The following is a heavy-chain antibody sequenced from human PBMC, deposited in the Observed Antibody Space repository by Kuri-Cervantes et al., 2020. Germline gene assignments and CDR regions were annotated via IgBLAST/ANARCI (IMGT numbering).Heavy chain of an antibody. CDR3: ARGLLVRRRQGMNAFDI. J-gene: IGHJ3*02. CDR2: IYSSGST. D-gene: IGHD3-10*01. V-gene: IGHV4-31*03. CDR1: GGSISSGNYY. Sequence: SETLSLTCTVSGGSISSGNYYWSWIRQHPEKGLEWIGYIYSSGSTYYNPSLKSRVTISVDTSKNQFSLKLSSVTAADTAVYYCARGLLVRRRQGMNAFDIWGQGTMVTVSS.